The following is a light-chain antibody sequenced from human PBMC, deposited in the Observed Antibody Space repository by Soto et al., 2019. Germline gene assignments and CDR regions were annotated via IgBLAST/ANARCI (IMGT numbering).Light chain of an antibody. V-gene: IGLV2-14*01. J-gene: IGLJ1*01. CDR2: EVS. CDR1: SSDVGGYNY. CDR3: SSYTSSSPLEV. Sequence: QSVLTQPASVSGSPGQSITISCTGTSSDVGGYNYVSWYQQHPGKAPKLMIYEVSNRPSGVSNRFSGSKSGNTASLTISGIQAEDEADYYCSSYTSSSPLEVFGTGTKLTVL.